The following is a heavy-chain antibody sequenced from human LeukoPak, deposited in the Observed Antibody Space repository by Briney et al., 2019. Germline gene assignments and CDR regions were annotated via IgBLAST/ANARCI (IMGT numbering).Heavy chain of an antibody. D-gene: IGHD2-2*01. CDR2: IIPIFGTA. CDR3: ARDKYCSSTSCPFYYYYYMDV. V-gene: IGHV1-69*13. CDR1: GGTFSSYA. J-gene: IGHJ6*03. Sequence: SVKVSCKASGGTFSSYAISWVRQAPGQGLEWMGGIIPIFGTANYAQKFQGRVTITADESTSTAYMELSSLRSEDTAVYYCARDKYCSSTSCPFYYYYYMDVWGKGTTVTVSS.